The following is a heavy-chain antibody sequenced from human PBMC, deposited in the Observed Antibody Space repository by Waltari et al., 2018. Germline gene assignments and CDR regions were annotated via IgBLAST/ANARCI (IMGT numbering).Heavy chain of an antibody. CDR2: IIPIFGTA. J-gene: IGHJ5*02. D-gene: IGHD3-10*01. CDR1: GGTFSSYA. Sequence: QVQLVQSGAEVKKPGSSVKVSCKASGGTFSSYAISWVRQAPGQGLEWMGGIIPIFGTANYAQKFPGRVTITTDESTSTAYMELSSLRSEDTAVYYCARAKDLMVRGVIITNWFDPWGQGTLVTVSS. V-gene: IGHV1-69*05. CDR3: ARAKDLMVRGVIITNWFDP.